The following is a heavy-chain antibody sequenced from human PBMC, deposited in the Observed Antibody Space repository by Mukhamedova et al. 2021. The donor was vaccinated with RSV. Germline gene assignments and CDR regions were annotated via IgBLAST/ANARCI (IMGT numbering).Heavy chain of an antibody. J-gene: IGHJ4*02. CDR1: A. D-gene: IGHD2-2*01. Sequence: AMSWVRQAPGKGLEWVSGISGSGDSTYYADSVKGRFTISRDNSKNTLYLQMNSLRAEDTAVYYCARARYCSSTSCYLDSWGQGT. CDR3: ARARYCSSTSCYLDS. V-gene: IGHV3-23*01. CDR2: ISGSGDST.